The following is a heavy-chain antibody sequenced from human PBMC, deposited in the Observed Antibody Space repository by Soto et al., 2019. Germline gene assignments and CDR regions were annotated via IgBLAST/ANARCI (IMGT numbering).Heavy chain of an antibody. D-gene: IGHD6-19*01. V-gene: IGHV3-21*01. J-gene: IGHJ6*02. CDR2: ISSSSSYI. CDR1: GFTFSSYS. Sequence: GGSLRLSCAASGFTFSSYSMNWVRQAPGKGLEWVSSISSSSSYIYYADSVKGRFTISRDNAKNSLYLQMNSLRAEDTAVYYCARVLYSSIGMDVWGQGTTVTVSS. CDR3: ARVLYSSIGMDV.